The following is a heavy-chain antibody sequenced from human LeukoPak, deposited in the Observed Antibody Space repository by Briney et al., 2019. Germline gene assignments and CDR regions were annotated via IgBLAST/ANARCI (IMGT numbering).Heavy chain of an antibody. CDR1: GFTFSSYG. J-gene: IGHJ4*02. Sequence: GGSLRLSCAASGFTFSSYGMHWVRQAPGKGLEYVSAISSNGGSTNYANSVKGRFTISRDNSKNTLYLQMGSLRAEDTAVYYCARGGVDYYGSGTYYLMYYFDYWGQGALVTVSS. CDR3: ARGGVDYYGSGTYYLMYYFDY. CDR2: ISSNGGST. D-gene: IGHD3-10*01. V-gene: IGHV3-64*01.